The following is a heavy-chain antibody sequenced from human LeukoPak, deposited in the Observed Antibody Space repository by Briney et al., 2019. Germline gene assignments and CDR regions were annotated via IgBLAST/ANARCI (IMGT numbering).Heavy chain of an antibody. D-gene: IGHD3-10*01. V-gene: IGHV3-7*01. CDR1: GFTFSDYY. Sequence: GGSLRLSCAASGFTFSDYYMSWIRQAPGKGLEWVANIKQDGSEKYYVDSVKGRFTISRDNAENTVYLQMNSLRAEDTAVYYCARVALGSYNWFDPWGQGTLVTVSS. J-gene: IGHJ5*02. CDR3: ARVALGSYNWFDP. CDR2: IKQDGSEK.